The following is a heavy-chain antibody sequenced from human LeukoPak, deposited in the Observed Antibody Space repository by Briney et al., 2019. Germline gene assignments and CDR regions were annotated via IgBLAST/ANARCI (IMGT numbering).Heavy chain of an antibody. CDR2: INSDGSST. CDR3: AREYSTGFDP. V-gene: IGHV3-74*01. J-gene: IGHJ5*02. D-gene: IGHD2-15*01. CDR1: GFTFSRYW. Sequence: GGSLRLSCAASGFTFSRYWMHWVRQGPGKGLVWVSRINSDGSSTSYADSVKGRFTVSRDNAKNTLYLQMNSLRAEDTAVYYCAREYSTGFDPWGQGTLVTVSS.